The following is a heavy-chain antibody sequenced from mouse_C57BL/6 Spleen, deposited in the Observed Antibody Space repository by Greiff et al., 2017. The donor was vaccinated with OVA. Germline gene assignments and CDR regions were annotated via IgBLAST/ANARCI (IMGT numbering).Heavy chain of an antibody. CDR3: ARKGRAGAMDY. V-gene: IGHV5-4*01. Sequence: EVQVVESGGGLVKPGGSLKLSCAASGFTFSSYAMSWVRQTPEKRLEWVATISDGGSYTYYPDNVKGRFTISRDNAKNNLYLQMSHLKSEDTAMYYCARKGRAGAMDYWGQGTSVTVSS. CDR1: GFTFSSYA. D-gene: IGHD3-1*01. CDR2: ISDGGSYT. J-gene: IGHJ4*01.